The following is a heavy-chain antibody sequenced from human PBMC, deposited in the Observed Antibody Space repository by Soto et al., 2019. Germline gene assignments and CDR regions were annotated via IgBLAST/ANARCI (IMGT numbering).Heavy chain of an antibody. CDR3: AHRVRYYYDISGYYWFDP. V-gene: IGHV2-5*01. Sequence: SGPTLVNPTQTLTLTCTFSGFSLSTSGVGVGWIRQPPGKALEWLALIYWNDDKRYSPSLKSSLTITKDTSKNQVVLTMTNMDPGDTATYYCAHRVRYYYDISGYYWFDPWGQGTLVTVSS. J-gene: IGHJ5*02. CDR1: GFSLSTSGVG. D-gene: IGHD3-22*01. CDR2: IYWNDDK.